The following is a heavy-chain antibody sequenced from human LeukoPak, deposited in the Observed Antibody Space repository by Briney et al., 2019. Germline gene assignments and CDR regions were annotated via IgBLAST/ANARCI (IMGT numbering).Heavy chain of an antibody. Sequence: PGGSLRLSCAASGFTFSSFPMHWVRQVPGKGLEYVSAISSTRETSYYANSVKDRFTISRDNSKNTLYLQMGSLRAEDMAVYYCARVMSGSGSKYFVYWCQGTLVTVSS. D-gene: IGHD3-10*01. V-gene: IGHV3-64*01. J-gene: IGHJ4*02. CDR3: ARVMSGSGSKYFVY. CDR1: GFTFSSFP. CDR2: ISSTRETS.